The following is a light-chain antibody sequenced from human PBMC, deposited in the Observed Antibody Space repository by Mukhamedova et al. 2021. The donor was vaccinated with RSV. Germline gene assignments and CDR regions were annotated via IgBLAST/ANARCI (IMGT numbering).Light chain of an antibody. J-gene: IGKJ5*01. V-gene: IGKV1-33*01. Sequence: DMSNHINWYQQKPGKPPKLLIYEASNLETGVPSRFSGGGSGTHFTFTISSLQPEDIATYYCQLFGNPLPLTFGHGTRLEIK. CDR1: DMSNH. CDR3: QLFGNPLPLT. CDR2: EAS.